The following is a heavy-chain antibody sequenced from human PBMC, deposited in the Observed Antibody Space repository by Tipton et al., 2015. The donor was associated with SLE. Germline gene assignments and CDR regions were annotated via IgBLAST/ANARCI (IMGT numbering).Heavy chain of an antibody. J-gene: IGHJ6*03. CDR3: ARGPRVGDYYYYYMDV. CDR1: RGSISNTNYC. D-gene: IGHD1-26*01. CDR2: MCYTGST. Sequence: TLSLTCTVSRGSISNTNYCWGWIRQPPGQGLEWIGTMCYTGSTYYNPSLKSRVSISVDMSKNQFSLKLSSVTAADTAVYYCARGPRVGDYYYYYMDVWGKGTTVTVSS. V-gene: IGHV4-39*07.